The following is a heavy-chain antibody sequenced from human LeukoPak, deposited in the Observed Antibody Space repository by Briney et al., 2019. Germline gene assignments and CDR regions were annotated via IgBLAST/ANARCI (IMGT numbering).Heavy chain of an antibody. CDR1: GGSISSGSYY. CDR2: IYTSGST. J-gene: IGHJ6*03. Sequence: PSQTLSLTCTVSGGSISSGSYYWSWVRQPAGKGLEWIGRIYTSGSTNYNPSLKSRVTISVDTPKNQFSLKLSSVTAADTAVYYCARGIISSTSSNMDVWGKGTTVTVSS. CDR3: ARGIISSTSSNMDV. V-gene: IGHV4-61*02. D-gene: IGHD2-2*01.